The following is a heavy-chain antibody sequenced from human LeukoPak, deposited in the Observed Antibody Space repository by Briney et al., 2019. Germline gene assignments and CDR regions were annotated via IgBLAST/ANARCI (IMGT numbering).Heavy chain of an antibody. D-gene: IGHD4-17*01. Sequence: PGGSLRLSCTASGFTFGDYAMSWVRQAPGKGLEWVGFIRSKAYGGTTEYAASVKGRFTISRDDSKSIAYLQMNSLKTEDTDVYYCTRAPYGDSSDYWGQGTLVTVSS. J-gene: IGHJ4*02. CDR1: GFTFGDYA. CDR2: IRSKAYGGTT. V-gene: IGHV3-49*04. CDR3: TRAPYGDSSDY.